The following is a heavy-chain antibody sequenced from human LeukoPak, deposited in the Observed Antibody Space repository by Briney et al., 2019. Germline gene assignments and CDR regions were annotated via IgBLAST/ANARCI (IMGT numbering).Heavy chain of an antibody. CDR3: ARELVPAYYYGMDV. CDR1: GFTFSSYW. Sequence: GGSLRLSCAASGFTFSSYWMHWVRQATGKGRVWVSRINSDGSSTRYADSVKGRFTISRDNAKNTLYLQMNSLRAEDTAVYYCARELVPAYYYGMDVWGKGTTVTVSS. J-gene: IGHJ6*04. CDR2: INSDGSST. V-gene: IGHV3-74*01.